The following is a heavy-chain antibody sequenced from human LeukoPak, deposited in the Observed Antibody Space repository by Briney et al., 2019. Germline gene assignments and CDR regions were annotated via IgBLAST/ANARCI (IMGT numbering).Heavy chain of an antibody. CDR1: GFTFGTFW. D-gene: IGHD2-2*01. J-gene: IGHJ5*02. CDR2: INTDGSDT. CDR3: VREKYCSGTSCYPLFDP. V-gene: IGHV3-74*01. Sequence: GGSLRLSCAASGFTFGTFWMHWVRQAPGKGLVWVSRINTDGSDTTYADSVKGRFTISRDNAKNTLYLQMNSLGAEDTAVYYCVREKYCSGTSCYPLFDPWGQGTLVTVSS.